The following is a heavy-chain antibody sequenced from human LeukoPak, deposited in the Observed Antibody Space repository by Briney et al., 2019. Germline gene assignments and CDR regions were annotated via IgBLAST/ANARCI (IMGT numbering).Heavy chain of an antibody. CDR1: GGSFGGYY. CDR2: IYYSGST. CDR3: AREVEPISAMDKRDWYFDL. D-gene: IGHD5-18*01. V-gene: IGHV4-59*01. Sequence: PSETLSLTCAVYGGSFGGYYWSWIRQPPGKGLEWIGYIYYSGSTNYNPSLKSRVTISVDTSKNQFSLKLSSVTAADTAVYYCAREVEPISAMDKRDWYFDLWGRGTLVTVSS. J-gene: IGHJ2*01.